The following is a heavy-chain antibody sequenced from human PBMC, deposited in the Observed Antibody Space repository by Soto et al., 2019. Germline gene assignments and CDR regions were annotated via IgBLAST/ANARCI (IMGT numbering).Heavy chain of an antibody. CDR3: AAPVYYDSSGPTDYYYYGMDV. D-gene: IGHD3-22*01. V-gene: IGHV1-58*01. CDR2: IVVGSGNT. Sequence: SVKVSCKASGFTFTSSAVQWVRQARGQRREWIGWIVVGSGNTNYAQKFQERVTITRDMSTSTAYMELSSLRSEDTAVYYCAAPVYYDSSGPTDYYYYGMDVWGQGXAVTVSS. J-gene: IGHJ6*02. CDR1: GFTFTSSA.